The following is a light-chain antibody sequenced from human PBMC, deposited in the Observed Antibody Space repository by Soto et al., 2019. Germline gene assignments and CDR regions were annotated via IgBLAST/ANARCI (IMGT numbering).Light chain of an antibody. J-gene: IGKJ4*01. Sequence: EIVMTQSPATLSVSPGERASLSCRASQSVSSNLAWYQQKPGQTPRLLIYATSTRATGIPARFTGSGSGTDFSLTISSLEPEDSAVYYCQQRSNWPPLTFGGGTKVDIK. V-gene: IGKV3-11*01. CDR2: ATS. CDR3: QQRSNWPPLT. CDR1: QSVSSN.